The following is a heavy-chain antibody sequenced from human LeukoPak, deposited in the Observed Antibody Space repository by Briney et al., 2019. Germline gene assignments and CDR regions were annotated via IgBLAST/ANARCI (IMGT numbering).Heavy chain of an antibody. CDR2: ISGSGGST. J-gene: IGHJ4*01. Sequence: GTLRLSCAASGFTFSSYGMSWVRQAPGKGLEWVSAISGSGGSTYYADSVKGRFTISRDNSKNTLYLQMNRLRAEDTAFYYCARGLMGGYPLFDYWGHGTLVTVSS. V-gene: IGHV3-23*01. CDR3: ARGLMGGYPLFDY. D-gene: IGHD3-22*01. CDR1: GFTFSSYG.